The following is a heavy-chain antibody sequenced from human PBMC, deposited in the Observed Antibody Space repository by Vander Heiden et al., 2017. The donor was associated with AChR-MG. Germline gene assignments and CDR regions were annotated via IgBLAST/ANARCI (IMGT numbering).Heavy chain of an antibody. V-gene: IGHV4-59*08. CDR1: GGSVRSCY. CDR3: ARGGRFGELCSFDY. Sequence: QLQLQESGPGLVKPSETLSLTCTVSGGSVRSCYWSWTGQPPGKGLGWSGYIYYSGSTNYNPSRKSRVTISVDTSKNQFSLRLSSVTAADTAVYYCARGGRFGELCSFDYWGQGTLVTVSS. D-gene: IGHD3-10*01. J-gene: IGHJ4*02. CDR2: IYYSGST.